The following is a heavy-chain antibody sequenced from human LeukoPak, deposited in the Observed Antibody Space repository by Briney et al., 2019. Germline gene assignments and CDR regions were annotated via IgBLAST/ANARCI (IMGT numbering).Heavy chain of an antibody. CDR2: ISAYNGNT. V-gene: IGHV1-18*01. CDR3: ARDPGTQGSVTAPYYFDY. CDR1: GYTFTSYG. D-gene: IGHD2-21*02. J-gene: IGHJ4*02. Sequence: ASVKVSCKASGYTFTSYGISWVRQAPGQGLEWIGWISAYNGNTNYAQKLQGRVTMTTDTSTSTAYMELRSLRSDDTAVYYCARDPGTQGSVTAPYYFDYWGQGTLVTVSS.